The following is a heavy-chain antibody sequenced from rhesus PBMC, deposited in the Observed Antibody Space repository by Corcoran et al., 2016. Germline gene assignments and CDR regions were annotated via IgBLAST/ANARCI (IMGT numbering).Heavy chain of an antibody. V-gene: IGHV4-122*02. CDR1: GGSISSSYYY. CDR3: AREGKGAAAGVFDY. CDR2: ISYSGST. J-gene: IGHJ4*01. D-gene: IGHD6-25*01. Sequence: QVQLQESGPGLVKPLETLSLTCAVSGGSISSSYYYWSWIRQAPGKGLEWIGYISYSGSTSYNPALKSRVTISRDTSKNQFSLKLSSVTAADTAVYYCAREGKGAAAGVFDYWGQGVLVTVSS.